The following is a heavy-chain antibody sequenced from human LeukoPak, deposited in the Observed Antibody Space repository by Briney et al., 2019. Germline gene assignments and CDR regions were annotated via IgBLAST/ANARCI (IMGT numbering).Heavy chain of an antibody. V-gene: IGHV3-11*04. D-gene: IGHD2-15*01. Sequence: GGSLRLSCAASGFTFSSYAMSWIRQAPGKGLEWVSHISSTDNTRYYADSVKGRFIISRDNSKNSLYLQMDSLRAEDTAVYHCARGGGYCTGGNCYLGHWGQGTLVTVSS. CDR3: ARGGGYCTGGNCYLGH. CDR2: ISSTDNTR. CDR1: GFTFSSYA. J-gene: IGHJ4*02.